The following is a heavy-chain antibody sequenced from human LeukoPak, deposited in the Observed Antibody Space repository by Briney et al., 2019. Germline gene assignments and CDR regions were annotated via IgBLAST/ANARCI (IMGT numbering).Heavy chain of an antibody. CDR3: AKGTRATYYYYYYYMDV. J-gene: IGHJ6*03. CDR2: ISGSGGST. D-gene: IGHD1-26*01. Sequence: GGSLRLSCAASGFTFSSYAMSWVRQAPGKGLEWVSAISGSGGSTYYADSVKGRFTISRDNSKNTLYLQMNSLRAEDTAVYYCAKGTRATYYYYYYYMDVWGKGTRSPSP. CDR1: GFTFSSYA. V-gene: IGHV3-23*01.